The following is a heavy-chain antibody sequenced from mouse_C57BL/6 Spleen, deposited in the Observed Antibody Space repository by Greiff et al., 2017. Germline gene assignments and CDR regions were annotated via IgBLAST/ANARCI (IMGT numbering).Heavy chain of an antibody. D-gene: IGHD2-4*01. J-gene: IGHJ4*01. Sequence: VQRVESGAELVKPGASVKLSCKASGYTFTEYTIHWVKQRSGQGLEWIGWFYPGSGSIKYNEKFKDKATLTADKSSSTVYMELSRLTSEDSAVYFCARHEAGDYDYDGDAMDYWGQGTSVTVSS. CDR3: ARHEAGDYDYDGDAMDY. CDR2: FYPGSGSI. V-gene: IGHV1-62-2*01. CDR1: GYTFTEYT.